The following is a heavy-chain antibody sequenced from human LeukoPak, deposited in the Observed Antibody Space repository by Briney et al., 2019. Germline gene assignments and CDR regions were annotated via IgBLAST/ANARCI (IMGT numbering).Heavy chain of an antibody. V-gene: IGHV3-23*01. Sequence: ETLSLTCTVSGGSISSSSYYWGWIRQPPGKGLEWVSSISNTGGGTYYAGSVKGRFTISRDNSKNTLYLQMNSLRADETAVYYCAKSWGILSSSWYLSFDSWGQGIPVTVSS. CDR1: GGSISSSSYY. D-gene: IGHD6-13*01. J-gene: IGHJ4*02. CDR2: ISNTGGGT. CDR3: AKSWGILSSSWYLSFDS.